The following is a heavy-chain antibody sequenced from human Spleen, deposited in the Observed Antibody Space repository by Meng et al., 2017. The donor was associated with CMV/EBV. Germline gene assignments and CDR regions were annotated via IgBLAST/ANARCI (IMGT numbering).Heavy chain of an antibody. Sequence: SETLSLTCTVSGGSISSSSYYWGWIRQPPGKGLEGIGSIYYSGSTYYNPSLKSRVTISVDTSKNQFSLKLSSVTAADTAVYYCARDGYDFWSGYQTEYYFDYWGQGTLVTVSS. V-gene: IGHV4-39*07. CDR1: GGSISSSSYY. D-gene: IGHD3-3*01. J-gene: IGHJ4*02. CDR3: ARDGYDFWSGYQTEYYFDY. CDR2: IYYSGST.